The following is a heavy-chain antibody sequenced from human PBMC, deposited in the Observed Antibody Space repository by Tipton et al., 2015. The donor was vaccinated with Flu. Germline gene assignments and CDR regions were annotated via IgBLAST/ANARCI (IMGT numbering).Heavy chain of an antibody. CDR1: GFSLSTSGVG. V-gene: IGHV2-5*02. D-gene: IGHD2-21*02. CDR2: IYWDDDK. CDR3: ARINCGGDCSTPPWWYFDY. J-gene: IGHJ4*02. Sequence: LVKPTQTLTLTCTFSGFSLSTSGVGVGWIRQPPGKALEWLALIYWDDDKRYSPSLKSRLTITKDTSKNQVVLTMTNMDPVDTATYYCARINCGGDCSTPPWWYFDYWGQGTLVTVSS.